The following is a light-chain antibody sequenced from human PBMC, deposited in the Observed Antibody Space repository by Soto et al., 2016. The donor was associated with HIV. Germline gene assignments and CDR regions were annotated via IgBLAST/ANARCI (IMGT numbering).Light chain of an antibody. J-gene: IGLJ2*01. CDR2: DDN. Sequence: SYELTQPPSVSVAPGKTARITCGGNNIGSKSVHWYQQKPGQAPVMVVYDDNDRPSGIPDRFSGSNSGNTATLTISRVEAGSEADYYCQVWDTSSDVVFGRRDQADRP. CDR3: QVWDTSSDVV. V-gene: IGLV3-21*03. CDR1: NIGSKS.